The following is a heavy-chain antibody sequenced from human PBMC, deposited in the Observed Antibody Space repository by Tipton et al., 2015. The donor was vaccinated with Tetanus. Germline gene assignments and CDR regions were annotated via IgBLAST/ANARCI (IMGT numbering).Heavy chain of an antibody. CDR2: IYESGDT. CDR1: GGSIRGGTFY. J-gene: IGHJ4*02. V-gene: IGHV4-39*07. CDR3: ARDNMGSLEY. Sequence: LVKPIQTLSLTCTVSGGSIRGGTFYWGWIRQPPGKGQEWIGSIYESGDTYYIPSLKSRVTISVDTSTNQFSLKLSSVSTADTAVYYCARDNMGSLEYWGQGILVTVSS.